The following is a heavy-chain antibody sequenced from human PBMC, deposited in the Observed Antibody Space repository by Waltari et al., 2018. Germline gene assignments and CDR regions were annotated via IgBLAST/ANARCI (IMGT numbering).Heavy chain of an antibody. CDR3: ARVYYYDSSGYYYATWGWFDP. CDR1: GGSISSSSYY. Sequence: QLQLQESGPGLVKPSETLSLTCTVSGGSISSSSYYWGWIRQPPGKGLEWIGSIYYSGSTYYNPSLKSRVTISVDTSKNQFSLKLSSVTAADTAVYYCARVYYYDSSGYYYATWGWFDPWGQGTLVTVSS. CDR2: IYYSGST. J-gene: IGHJ5*02. D-gene: IGHD3-22*01. V-gene: IGHV4-39*01.